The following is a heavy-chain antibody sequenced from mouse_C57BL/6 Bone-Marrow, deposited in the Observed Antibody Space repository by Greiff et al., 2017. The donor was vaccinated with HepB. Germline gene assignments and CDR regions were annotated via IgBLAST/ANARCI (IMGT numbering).Heavy chain of an antibody. J-gene: IGHJ2*01. CDR1: GFTFSSYA. V-gene: IGHV5-4*01. CDR2: ISDGGSYT. Sequence: EVKLVDSGGGLVKPGGSLKLSCAASGFTFSSYAMSWVRQTPEKRLEWVATISDGGSYTYYPDNVKGRFTISRDNAKTNLYLQMSHLKSEDTAMYYCARESLLYYFDYWGQGTTLTVSS. CDR3: ARESLLYYFDY.